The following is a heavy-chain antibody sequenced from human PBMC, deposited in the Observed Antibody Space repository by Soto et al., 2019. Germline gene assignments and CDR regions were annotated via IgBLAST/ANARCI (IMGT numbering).Heavy chain of an antibody. CDR3: AKDMRVGIVATMNYYYYYGMDV. V-gene: IGHV3-43*01. CDR2: ISWDGGST. CDR1: GFTFDDYT. Sequence: GGSLRLSCAASGFTFDDYTMHWVRQAPGKGLEWVSLISWDGGSTYYADSVKGRFTISRDNSKNSLYLQMNSLRTEDTALYYCAKDMRVGIVATMNYYYYYGMDVWGQGTTVTVSS. J-gene: IGHJ6*02. D-gene: IGHD5-12*01.